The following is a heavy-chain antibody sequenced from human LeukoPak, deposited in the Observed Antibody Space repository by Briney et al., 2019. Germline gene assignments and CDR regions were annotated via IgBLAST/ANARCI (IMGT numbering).Heavy chain of an antibody. V-gene: IGHV4-59*01. CDR2: IYYSGST. CDR3: ARDFGYGDYFFDD. Sequence: PSETLSLTCTVSGGSISSYYWSWIRQPPGKGLVWIGYIYYSGSTNYSPSLKSRVTISVDTSKNQFSLNLTSVTAADSAVYYCARDFGYGDYFFDDWGQGTLVTVSS. D-gene: IGHD4-17*01. J-gene: IGHJ4*02. CDR1: GGSISSYY.